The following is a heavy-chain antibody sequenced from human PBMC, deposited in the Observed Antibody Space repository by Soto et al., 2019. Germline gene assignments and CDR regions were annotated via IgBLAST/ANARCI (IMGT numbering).Heavy chain of an antibody. CDR1: GGSISSYY. CDR2: IYYSGST. J-gene: IGHJ3*02. Sequence: ASETLSLTCTVSGGSISSYYWSWIRQPPGKGLEWIGYIYYSGSTSYNPSLKSRVTISVDTSKNQFSLKLSSVTAADTAVYYCARDVSSGYAFDIWGQGTMVTVSS. D-gene: IGHD3-22*01. CDR3: ARDVSSGYAFDI. V-gene: IGHV4-59*12.